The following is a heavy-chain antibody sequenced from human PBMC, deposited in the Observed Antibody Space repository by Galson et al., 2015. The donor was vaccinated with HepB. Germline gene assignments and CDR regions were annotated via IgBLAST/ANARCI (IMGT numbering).Heavy chain of an antibody. V-gene: IGHV1-69*13. CDR1: GGTFSSYA. D-gene: IGHD6-19*01. CDR2: ITPIFGTA. J-gene: IGHJ3*02. CDR3: ASPEGVAVADAFDI. Sequence: SVKVSCKASGGTFSSYAISWVRQAPGQGLEWMGGITPIFGTANYAQKFQGRVTITADESTSTAYMELSSLRSEDTAVYYGASPEGVAVADAFDIWGQGTMVTVSS.